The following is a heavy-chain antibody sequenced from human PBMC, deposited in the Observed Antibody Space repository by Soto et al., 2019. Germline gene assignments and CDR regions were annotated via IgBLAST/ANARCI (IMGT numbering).Heavy chain of an antibody. V-gene: IGHV4-59*01. D-gene: IGHD3-3*01. CDR2: IYYSGST. J-gene: IGHJ5*02. CDR1: GGSISSYY. CDR3: ARALLGGGNWFAP. Sequence: QVQLQESGPGLVKPSETLSLTCTVSGGSISSYYWSWIRQPPGKGLEWIGYIYYSGSTNYNPSLARRVTLAAATSPTPFSLKLSSGTAADTAVYYWARALLGGGNWFAPWGQGTLVAVSS.